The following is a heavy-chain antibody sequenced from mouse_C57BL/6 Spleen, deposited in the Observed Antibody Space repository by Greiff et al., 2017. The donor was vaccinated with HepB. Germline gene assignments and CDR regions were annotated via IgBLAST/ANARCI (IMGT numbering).Heavy chain of an antibody. Sequence: EVQLQQSGAELVRPGASVKLSCTASGFNIKDDYMHWVKQRPEQGLEWIGWIDPENGDTEYASKFQGKATITADTSSNTAYLQLSSLTSEDTAVYYCTTPFYYYGSSPYYFDCWGQGTTLTVSS. D-gene: IGHD1-1*01. J-gene: IGHJ2*01. V-gene: IGHV14-4*01. CDR2: IDPENGDT. CDR3: TTPFYYYGSSPYYFDC. CDR1: GFNIKDDY.